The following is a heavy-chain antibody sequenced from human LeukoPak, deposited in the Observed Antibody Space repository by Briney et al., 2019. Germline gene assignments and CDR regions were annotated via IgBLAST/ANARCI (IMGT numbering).Heavy chain of an antibody. CDR1: GGSFSGYY. Sequence: SETLSLTCAVYGGSFSGYYWSWIRQPPGKGLEWIGEINHSGSTNYNPSLKSRVTISVDASKNQFSLKLSSVTAADTAVYYCARATSYCSGGSYSTELDYYYYGMDVWGQGTTVTVSS. V-gene: IGHV4-34*01. CDR3: ARATSYCSGGSYSTELDYYYYGMDV. CDR2: INHSGST. J-gene: IGHJ6*02. D-gene: IGHD2-15*01.